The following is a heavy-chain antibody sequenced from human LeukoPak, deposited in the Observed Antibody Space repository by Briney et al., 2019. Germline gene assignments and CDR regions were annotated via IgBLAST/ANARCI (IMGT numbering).Heavy chain of an antibody. D-gene: IGHD1-26*01. V-gene: IGHV4-30-4*01. CDR1: GGSISSGDYY. CDR2: IYYSGSI. CDR3: ATSGALWRAGWFDP. Sequence: SQTLSLTCTVSGGSISSGDYYWSWLRQPPGKGLEWIGYIYYSGSIYYNPSLKSRVTISVDTSKNQFSLKLSSVTAADTAVYYCATSGALWRAGWFDPWGQGTLVTVSS. J-gene: IGHJ5*02.